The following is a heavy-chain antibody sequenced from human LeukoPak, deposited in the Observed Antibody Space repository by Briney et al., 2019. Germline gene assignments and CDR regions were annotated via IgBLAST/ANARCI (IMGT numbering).Heavy chain of an antibody. CDR2: IKSDGSGT. D-gene: IGHD2-15*01. CDR1: GFTFSSYW. V-gene: IGHV3-74*01. CDR3: AREVSYCSGGSCHCYYYGMDV. Sequence: GGSLRLSCAASGFTFSSYWMHWVRQGPGKGLVWVSRIKSDGSGTSYADSVKGRFTISRDNAKNTLYLQMNSLRAEDTAVYYCAREVSYCSGGSCHCYYYGMDVWGQGTTVTVSS. J-gene: IGHJ6*02.